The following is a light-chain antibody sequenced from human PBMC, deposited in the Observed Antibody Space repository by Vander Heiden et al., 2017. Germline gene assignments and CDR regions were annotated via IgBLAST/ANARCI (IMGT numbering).Light chain of an antibody. Sequence: DIQMTQSPSSVSASVGDRVTITCRARWDINNWLAWYQQKPGAAPKLLIYGTSNLHSGVPSRFSGSGSGTDFTLTISSLQPEDFATYYCHQANTFPLIFTFGPGTKVDIK. J-gene: IGKJ3*01. CDR2: GTS. V-gene: IGKV1D-12*01. CDR3: HQANTFPLIFT. CDR1: WDINNW.